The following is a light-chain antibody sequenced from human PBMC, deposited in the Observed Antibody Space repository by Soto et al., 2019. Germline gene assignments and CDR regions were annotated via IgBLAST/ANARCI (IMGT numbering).Light chain of an antibody. J-gene: IGKJ1*01. CDR1: QSVNSNY. CDR3: QQYGGSPT. CDR2: GAS. Sequence: VVLTQSPGTLSLSPGVRATLSCRASQSVNSNYLAWYQQKPGQAPRLLFYGASSRATGIPDRFSGSGSGRDFTLTISRLEPEDFAVYYCQQYGGSPTFGQGTKVEIK. V-gene: IGKV3-20*01.